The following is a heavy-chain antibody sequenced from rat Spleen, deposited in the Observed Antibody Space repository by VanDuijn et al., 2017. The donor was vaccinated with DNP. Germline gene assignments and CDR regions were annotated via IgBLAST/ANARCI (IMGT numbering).Heavy chain of an antibody. D-gene: IGHD1-2*01. V-gene: IGHV5-27*01. Sequence: EVQLVESGGGFAQPGRSLKLSCAASGFSFSDYDMAWVRQAPPKGLEWVTAISPSGGSTYYRDSVKGRFTISRDNAKSTLYLQMDSLRSEDTATYYCTTLYSSYIDYWGHGVMVTVSS. CDR2: ISPSGGST. CDR1: GFSFSDYD. J-gene: IGHJ2*01. CDR3: TTLYSSYIDY.